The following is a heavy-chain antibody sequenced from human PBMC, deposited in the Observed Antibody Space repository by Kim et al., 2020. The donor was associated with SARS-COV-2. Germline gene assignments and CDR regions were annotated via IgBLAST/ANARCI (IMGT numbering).Heavy chain of an antibody. J-gene: IGHJ6*02. Sequence: GGSLRLSCAASGFTFSSYGMHWVRQAPGKGLERVAVISYDGSNKYYADSVKGRFTISRDNSKNTLYLQMNSLRAGDTAVYYCAKDQSVVPAAMRVNYYYYYGMDVWGQGTTVNVSS. CDR2: ISYDGSNK. D-gene: IGHD2-2*01. CDR3: AKDQSVVPAAMRVNYYYYYGMDV. V-gene: IGHV3-30*18. CDR1: GFTFSSYG.